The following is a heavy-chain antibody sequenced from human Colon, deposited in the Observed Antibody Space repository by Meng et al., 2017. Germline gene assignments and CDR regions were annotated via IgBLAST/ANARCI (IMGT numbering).Heavy chain of an antibody. V-gene: IGHV1-2*06. CDR3: ARDLSGYYSFVDY. CDR1: AYTFTGYY. D-gene: IGHD3-22*01. J-gene: IGHJ4*02. CDR2: INPNNGGA. Sequence: AEVKSPASSVMGSCKSSAYTFTGYYMQWVRQAPGQGLEWMGRINPNNGGANYAQQFQGRVTMTTDTSISTAYMELSRLRSDDTAVYYCARDLSGYYSFVDYWGQGTLVTVSS.